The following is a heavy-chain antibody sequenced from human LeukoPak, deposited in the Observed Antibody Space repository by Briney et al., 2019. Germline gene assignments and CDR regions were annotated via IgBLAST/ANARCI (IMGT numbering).Heavy chain of an antibody. CDR3: AKCGEYVDGMDV. CDR2: VSSDGTNK. CDR1: GFTFNIYA. V-gene: IGHV3-30-3*02. Sequence: GRSLRLSCAASGFTFNIYAMHWVRQSPGKGLEWAAVVSSDGTNKYYADSVKGRFTISRDNSRNTLSLQMNSLRTDDTAVYYSAKCGEYVDGMDVWGQGTTVTVSS. J-gene: IGHJ6*02. D-gene: IGHD4-17*01.